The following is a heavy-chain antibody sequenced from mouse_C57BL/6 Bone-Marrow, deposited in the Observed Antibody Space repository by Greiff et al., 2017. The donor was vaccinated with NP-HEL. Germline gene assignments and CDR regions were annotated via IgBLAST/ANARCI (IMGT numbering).Heavy chain of an antibody. J-gene: IGHJ3*01. CDR3: ARVSSSWFAY. V-gene: IGHV2-9-1*01. CDR2: IWTGGGT. CDR1: GFSFTSYA. Sequence: QVQLQQSGPGLVAPSQSLSITCTVSGFSFTSYAISWVRQPPGRGLEWLGVIWTGGGTNNNSALISRLSINQYNSKSQVCLNMNTLQSYDTGGYYSARVSSSWFAYWGQGTLLTVSA. D-gene: IGHD1-1*01.